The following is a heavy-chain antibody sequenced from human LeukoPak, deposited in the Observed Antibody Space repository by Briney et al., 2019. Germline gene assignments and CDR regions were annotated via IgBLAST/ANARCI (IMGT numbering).Heavy chain of an antibody. D-gene: IGHD2-15*01. CDR1: GGSISSSSYY. V-gene: IGHV4-39*07. CDR2: IYYSGST. J-gene: IGHJ5*02. CDR3: ARVPVPWVAATRVDWFDP. Sequence: PSETLSLTCTVSGGSISSSSYYWGWIRQPPGKGLEWIGSIYYSGSTYYNPSLKSRVTISVDTSKNQFSLKLSSVTAADTAVYYCARVPVPWVAATRVDWFDPWGQGTLVTVSS.